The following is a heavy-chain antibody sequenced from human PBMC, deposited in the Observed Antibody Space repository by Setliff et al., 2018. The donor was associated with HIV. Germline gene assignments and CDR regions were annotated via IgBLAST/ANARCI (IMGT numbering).Heavy chain of an antibody. D-gene: IGHD5-18*01. Sequence: PSETLSLTCTVSRGSLIGYYWSWIRQSPGKGLEWIGSIYYTEITNYNPSLKSRVTISVDTSKNQFSLKLTSVTAADTALYYCARLRGYFYGHGRYFDYWGQGTLVTVSS. CDR3: ARLRGYFYGHGRYFDY. V-gene: IGHV4-59*01. CDR1: RGSLIGYY. J-gene: IGHJ4*02. CDR2: IYYTEIT.